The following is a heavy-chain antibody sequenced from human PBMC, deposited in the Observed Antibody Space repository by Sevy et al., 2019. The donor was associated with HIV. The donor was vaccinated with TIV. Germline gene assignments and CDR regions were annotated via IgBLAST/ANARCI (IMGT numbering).Heavy chain of an antibody. CDR2: ISGIVGST. J-gene: IGHJ4*02. D-gene: IGHD3-22*01. CDR3: AKRCGYYDSSGCLGRYFDY. Sequence: GGSLRLSCAASGFTFSSYAMSWVRQAPGKGLEWVSAISGIVGSTYYAGSVMGRFTISRDNSKNTLYMQMNSLRAEDTAVYYGAKRCGYYDSSGCLGRYFDYWGQGTLVTVSS. CDR1: GFTFSSYA. V-gene: IGHV3-23*01.